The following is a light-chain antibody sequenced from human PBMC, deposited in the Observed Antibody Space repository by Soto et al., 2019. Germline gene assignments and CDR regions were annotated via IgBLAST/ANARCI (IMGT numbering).Light chain of an antibody. CDR1: SSDVGGYNY. CDR3: CSYAGSYTYV. CDR2: DVS. J-gene: IGLJ1*01. V-gene: IGLV2-11*01. Sequence: QSALTHPRSVSGSPGQSVTISCTGTSSDVGGYNYVSWYQQHPGKAPKLMIYDVSKRPSGVRDRFSGSKSGNTASLTISGLQGEDEADYYCCSYAGSYTYVFGTGTKVTVL.